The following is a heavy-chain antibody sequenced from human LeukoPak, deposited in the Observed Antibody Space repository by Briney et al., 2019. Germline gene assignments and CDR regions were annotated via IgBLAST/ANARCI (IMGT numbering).Heavy chain of an antibody. CDR2: IKQDGSEK. V-gene: IGHV3-7*05. Sequence: GGSLRLSCAASGFTFSSYWMSWVRQAPGKGLEWVSNIKQDGSEKYYVDSVKGRFTISRDNAKNSLYLQMNSLRGEDTAVYYCARESDSSGFDYWGQGTLVTVSS. J-gene: IGHJ4*02. D-gene: IGHD3-22*01. CDR3: ARESDSSGFDY. CDR1: GFTFSSYW.